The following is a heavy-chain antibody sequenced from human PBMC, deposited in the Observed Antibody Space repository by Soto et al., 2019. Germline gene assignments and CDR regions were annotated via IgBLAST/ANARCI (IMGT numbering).Heavy chain of an antibody. CDR3: TQEQDHRYQGRLDP. Sequence: GSLRLSCVASRFAFNSYAMTWVRKAPGKGLEWVSTITNSGGSTYYADSVKGRFTISRDNSKNTLYMQMTTLTAEDTAIYYCTQEQDHRYQGRLDPSDPGT. D-gene: IGHD2-2*01. CDR2: ITNSGGST. CDR1: RFAFNSYA. J-gene: IGHJ5*02. V-gene: IGHV3-23*01.